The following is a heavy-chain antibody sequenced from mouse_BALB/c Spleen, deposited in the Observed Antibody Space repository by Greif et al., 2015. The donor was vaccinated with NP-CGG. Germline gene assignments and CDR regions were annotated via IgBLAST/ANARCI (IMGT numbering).Heavy chain of an antibody. CDR2: ISSGSSTI. Sequence: EVKVEESGGGLVQPGGSRKLSCAASGFTFSSFGMHWVRQAPEKGLGWVAYISSGSSTIYYADTVKGRFTISRDNPKNTLFLQITSLRSEDTAIYYCARSRGPIPVFAYWGQRTLITVSA. CDR3: ARSRGPIPVFAY. J-gene: IGHJ3*01. V-gene: IGHV5-17*02. D-gene: IGHD5-1-1*01. CDR1: GFTFSSFG.